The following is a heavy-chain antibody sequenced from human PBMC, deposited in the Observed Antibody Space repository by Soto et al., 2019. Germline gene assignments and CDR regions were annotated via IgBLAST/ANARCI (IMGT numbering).Heavy chain of an antibody. CDR2: MNPNSGNT. V-gene: IGHV1-8*01. D-gene: IGHD6-13*01. CDR1: GYTFTSYD. CDR3: ARGGIAGAGIKNDAFDI. Sequence: QVQLVQSGAEVKKPGASVKVSCKASGYTFTSYDINWVRQATGQGLEWMGWMNPNSGNTGYAQKFQGIVTMTRNTPKSTGYVELRGLRSQDTAVYYCARGGIAGAGIKNDAFDIWGQGTMVTVSS. J-gene: IGHJ3*02.